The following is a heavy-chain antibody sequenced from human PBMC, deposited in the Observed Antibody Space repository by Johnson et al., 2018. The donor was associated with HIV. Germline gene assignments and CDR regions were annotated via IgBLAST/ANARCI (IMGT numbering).Heavy chain of an antibody. Sequence: QVQLVESGGGVVRPGGSLRLSCAASGFTFSNAWMSWIRQAPGKGLAWVSYIRSSGNTIYYADSVRGRFTISRDSAQNSLYLQMNTLRAEETAIYYCARDPGWGAFDIWGQGTVVTVSS. CDR2: IRSSGNTI. CDR1: GFTFSNAW. CDR3: ARDPGWGAFDI. J-gene: IGHJ3*02. V-gene: IGHV3-11*01. D-gene: IGHD3-16*01.